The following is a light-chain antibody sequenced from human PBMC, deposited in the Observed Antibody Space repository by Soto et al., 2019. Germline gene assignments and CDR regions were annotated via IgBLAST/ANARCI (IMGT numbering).Light chain of an antibody. J-gene: IGKJ4*01. CDR3: QQRDSWPLT. CDR1: HSVSNF. V-gene: IGKV3-11*01. CDR2: DVS. Sequence: EVVLTQSPVTLSLSPGERATLSCRASHSVSNFLAWYQHKPGQAPRLLIYDVSNRATGIPARFTGSGSGTDFTLTISSLEPEDFAVYYCQQRDSWPLTFGGGTKLDIK.